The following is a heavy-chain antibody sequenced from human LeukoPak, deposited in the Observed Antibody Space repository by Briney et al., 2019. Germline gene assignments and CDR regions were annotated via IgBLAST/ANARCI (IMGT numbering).Heavy chain of an antibody. D-gene: IGHD2-15*01. J-gene: IGHJ4*02. V-gene: IGHV1-69*13. CDR3: ARDLCSGGSCYSFDY. CDR2: IIPIFGTA. CDR1: GGTFSSYA. Sequence: VASVKVSCKASGGTFSSYAISWVRQAPGQGLEWMGGIIPIFGTANYAQKFQGRVTITADESTSTAYMELSSLRSEDTAVYYCARDLCSGGSCYSFDYWGQGTLVTVSS.